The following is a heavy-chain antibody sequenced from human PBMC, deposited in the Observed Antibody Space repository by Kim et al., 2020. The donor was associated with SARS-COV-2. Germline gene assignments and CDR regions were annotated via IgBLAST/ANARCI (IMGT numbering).Heavy chain of an antibody. CDR1: GYSFTNYW. J-gene: IGHJ4*02. D-gene: IGHD3-10*01. CDR2: IYPGDSDT. CDR3: ARPNTPDYYGSGSYLDY. V-gene: IGHV5-51*01. Sequence: GESLKISCKGSGYSFTNYWIVWVRQMSGKGLEWMGIIYPGDSDTRYSPSFQGQVTISADKSISTAYLQWSSLKASDTAIYYCARPNTPDYYGSGSYLDYWGQGTLVTVSS.